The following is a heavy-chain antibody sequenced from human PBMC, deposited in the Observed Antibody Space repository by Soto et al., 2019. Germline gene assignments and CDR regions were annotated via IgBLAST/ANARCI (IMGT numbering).Heavy chain of an antibody. V-gene: IGHV3-66*01. Sequence: EVQLVESGGGLVQPGGSLRLSCAASGFTVSSNYMSWVRQDPGKGLEWVSVIYSGGSTYYADSVKGRFTISRDNSKNTLYLQMNSLRAEDTAVYYCARALLPHDAFDIWGQGTMVTVSS. CDR2: IYSGGST. CDR3: ARALLPHDAFDI. J-gene: IGHJ3*02. CDR1: GFTVSSNY.